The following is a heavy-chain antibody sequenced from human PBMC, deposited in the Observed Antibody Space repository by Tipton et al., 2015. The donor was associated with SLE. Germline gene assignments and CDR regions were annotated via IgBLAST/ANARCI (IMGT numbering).Heavy chain of an antibody. V-gene: IGHV1-18*01. CDR3: ARDTKSGRSFFDSGGWQY. CDR2: ISAYNGNT. CDR1: GYTFTAYG. J-gene: IGHJ4*02. Sequence: QLVQSGPEVKKPGASVKVSCKSSGYTFTAYGITWVRQAPGQGLEWMGWISAYNGNTQYAQKYQDRVTMTTDTSTNTAYMDLRSLRSDDTAIYFCARDTKSGRSFFDSGGWQYWGQGSMVTVSS. D-gene: IGHD3-22*01.